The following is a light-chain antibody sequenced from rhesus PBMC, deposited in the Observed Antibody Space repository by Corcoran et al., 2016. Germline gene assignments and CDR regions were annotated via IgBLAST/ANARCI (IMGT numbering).Light chain of an antibody. CDR3: SSYTSSSTFI. CDR2: DVS. J-gene: IGLJ1*01. CDR1: SSDVGGYNY. V-gene: IGLV2S7*01. Sequence: QSAPTQPPSVSGSPGQSVTISCTGTSSDVGGYNYVSWYQQHPGKAPKLMIYDVSKRPSGVSDRFSGSKSGNRASLTISGLQVEDEADYYCSSYTSSSTFIFGGGTRLTVL.